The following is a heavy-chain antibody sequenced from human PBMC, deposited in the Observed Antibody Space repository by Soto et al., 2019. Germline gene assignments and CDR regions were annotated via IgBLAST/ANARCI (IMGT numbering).Heavy chain of an antibody. CDR3: ARESVGGYVPGYGMDV. J-gene: IGHJ6*02. CDR2: IYHSGST. CDR1: GYSISSGYY. Sequence: SETLSLTCAVSGYSISSGYYWGWIRQPPGKGLEWIGSIYHSGSTYYNPSLKSRVTISVDTSKNQFSLKLSSVTAADTAVHYCARESVGGYVPGYGMDVWGQGTTVTVSS. V-gene: IGHV4-38-2*02. D-gene: IGHD5-12*01.